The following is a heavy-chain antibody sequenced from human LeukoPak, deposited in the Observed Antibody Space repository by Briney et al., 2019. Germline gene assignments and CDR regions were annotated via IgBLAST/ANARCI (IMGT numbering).Heavy chain of an antibody. CDR3: LAFLSGYAY. CDR1: GFTLSDHF. V-gene: IGHV3-72*01. CDR2: TRNKASSYAT. J-gene: IGHJ4*02. Sequence: GGSLRLSCAASGFTLSDHFMDWVRQAPGKGLEWVGRTRNKASSYATDYAASVKGRVTISRDDPKNSLYLQMNSLKTEDTAMYYCLAFLSGYAYWGQGTLITVSS. D-gene: IGHD2/OR15-2a*01.